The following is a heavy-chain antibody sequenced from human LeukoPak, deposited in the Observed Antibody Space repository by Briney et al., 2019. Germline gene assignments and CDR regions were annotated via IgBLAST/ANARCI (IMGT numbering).Heavy chain of an antibody. J-gene: IGHJ4*02. D-gene: IGHD5-12*01. CDR3: ARLTGYDWESSYDY. V-gene: IGHV4-4*07. CDR1: GGSFTSYY. CDR2: IYRSGTS. Sequence: PSETLSLTCTVSGGSFTSYYWSWIRQPVGKGLEWIGRIYRSGTSNYNPSLKSRVTISVDTSKNQFSLKLSSVTAADTAVYYCARLTGYDWESSYDYWGQGTLVTVSS.